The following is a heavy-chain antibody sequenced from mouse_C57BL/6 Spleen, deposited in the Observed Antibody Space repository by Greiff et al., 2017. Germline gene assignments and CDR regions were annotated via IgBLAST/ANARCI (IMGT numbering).Heavy chain of an antibody. CDR2: IWGVGST. CDR1: GFSLTSYG. J-gene: IGHJ3*01. Sequence: VQVVESGPGLVAPSQSLSITCTVSGFSLTSYGVDWVRQSPGKGLEWLGVIWGVGSTNYNSALKSRLSISKDNSKSQVFLKMNSLQTDDTAMYYCASEDGYDVRCAYWGQGTLVTVSA. V-gene: IGHV2-6*01. D-gene: IGHD2-2*01. CDR3: ASEDGYDVRCAY.